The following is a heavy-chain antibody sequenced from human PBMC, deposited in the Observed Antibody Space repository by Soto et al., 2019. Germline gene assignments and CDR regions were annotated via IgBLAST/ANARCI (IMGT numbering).Heavy chain of an antibody. CDR1: GGSVSSGSYY. V-gene: IGHV4-61*01. CDR3: ARPLYSYGPMDV. Sequence: SETLSLTCTVSGGSVSSGSYYWSWILHPPGKGLEWIGYIYYSGSTNYNPSLKSRVTISVDTSKNQFSLKLSSVTAADTAVYYCARPLYSYGPMDVWGQGTTVTVSS. J-gene: IGHJ6*02. CDR2: IYYSGST. D-gene: IGHD5-18*01.